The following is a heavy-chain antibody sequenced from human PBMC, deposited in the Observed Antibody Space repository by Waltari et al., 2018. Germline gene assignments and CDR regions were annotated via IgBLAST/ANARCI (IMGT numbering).Heavy chain of an antibody. J-gene: IGHJ6*02. CDR1: GYTFTSYD. CDR3: ARDFRRWLQLRPYYYGMDV. V-gene: IGHV1-8*01. Sequence: QVQLVQSGAEVKKPGASVKVSCKASGYTFTSYDINWVRQATGQGLEWMGWSNPNSGNTKYAQKFQGRVTITRDTSASTAYMELSSLRSEDTAVYYCARDFRRWLQLRPYYYGMDVWGQGTTVTVSS. CDR2: SNPNSGNT. D-gene: IGHD5-12*01.